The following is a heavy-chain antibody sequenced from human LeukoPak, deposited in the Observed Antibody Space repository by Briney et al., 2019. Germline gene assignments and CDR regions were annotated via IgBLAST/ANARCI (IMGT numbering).Heavy chain of an antibody. J-gene: IGHJ6*03. Sequence: SETLSLTCTVSGGSISSYYWSWIRQPAGKGVEGIGYIYYSGSTNYNPSLKSRVTISVDTSKTQFSLKLSSVTAAYTAVYYCARDSVTYYYYYMDVWGRGTTVTVSS. CDR1: GGSISSYY. CDR2: IYYSGST. D-gene: IGHD4-11*01. CDR3: ARDSVTYYYYYMDV. V-gene: IGHV4-59*01.